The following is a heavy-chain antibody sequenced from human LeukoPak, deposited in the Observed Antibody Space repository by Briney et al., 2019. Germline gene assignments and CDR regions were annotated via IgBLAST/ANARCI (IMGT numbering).Heavy chain of an antibody. V-gene: IGHV3-66*01. CDR1: GFTVSSNY. Sequence: PGGSLRLSCAASGFTVSSNYMSWVRQAPGEGLEWVSVIYSGGSTYYADSVKGRFTIPRDNSKNTLYLQMNSLRAEDTAVYYCAREGTAMVFDYWGQGTLVTVSS. CDR2: IYSGGST. CDR3: AREGTAMVFDY. J-gene: IGHJ4*02. D-gene: IGHD5-18*01.